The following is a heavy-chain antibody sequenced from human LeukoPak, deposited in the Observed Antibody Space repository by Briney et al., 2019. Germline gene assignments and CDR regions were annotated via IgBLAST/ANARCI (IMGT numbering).Heavy chain of an antibody. CDR3: ARILRYYFDY. CDR1: GFTFSSYG. D-gene: IGHD3-16*01. J-gene: IGHJ4*02. Sequence: GGSLRLSCAASGFTFSSYGMHWVRQAPGKGLEWVSYISSSSSTIYYADSVKGRFTISRDNAKNSLYLQMNSLRAEDTAVYYCARILRYYFDYWGQGTLVTVSS. CDR2: ISSSSSTI. V-gene: IGHV3-48*01.